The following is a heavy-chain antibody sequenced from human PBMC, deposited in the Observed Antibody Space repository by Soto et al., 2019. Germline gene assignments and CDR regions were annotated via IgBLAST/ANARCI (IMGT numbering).Heavy chain of an antibody. CDR2: INAGNGNT. J-gene: IGHJ5*02. V-gene: IGHV1-3*01. Sequence: ASVKVSCKASGYTFTTYAIHWVRQAPGQGLEWMGWINAGNGNTEFSERFRGRVTITRDTSASTAHMELTGLTSEDTAVYYCARRFKSAGCLHPWGKGPLVPVSS. CDR3: ARRFKSAGCLHP. D-gene: IGHD2-15*01. CDR1: GYTFTTYA.